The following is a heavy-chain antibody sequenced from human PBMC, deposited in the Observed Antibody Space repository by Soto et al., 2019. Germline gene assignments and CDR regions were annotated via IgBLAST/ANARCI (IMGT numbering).Heavy chain of an antibody. CDR3: AGHRGYYDILTGYYTELNFDY. J-gene: IGHJ4*02. Sequence: SETLSLTCTVSGDSISSSSYYWGWIRQPPGKGLVWIGSIYYSGTTYYNPSLKSRVTISVDTSKNQFSLKLSSVTAADTAVYYCAGHRGYYDILTGYYTELNFDYWGQGTLVTVSS. V-gene: IGHV4-39*01. D-gene: IGHD3-9*01. CDR2: IYYSGTT. CDR1: GDSISSSSYY.